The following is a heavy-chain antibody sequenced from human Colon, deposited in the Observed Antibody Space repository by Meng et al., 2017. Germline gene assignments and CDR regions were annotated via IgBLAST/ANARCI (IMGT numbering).Heavy chain of an antibody. Sequence: GESLKISCVGSGFTFSNHGMSWARQAPGKGLEWVSAVGGGGDTTYYADSAKGRFTISRDNSKNTMYLQMNNLGAEDAAIYYCARITSSASDHGGQGTMVTVSS. CDR3: ARITSSASDH. CDR1: GFTFSNHG. J-gene: IGHJ4*02. V-gene: IGHV3-23*01. CDR2: VGGGGDTT.